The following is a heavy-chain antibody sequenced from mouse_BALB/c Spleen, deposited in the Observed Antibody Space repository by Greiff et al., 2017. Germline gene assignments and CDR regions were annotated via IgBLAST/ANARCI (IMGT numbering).Heavy chain of an antibody. V-gene: IGHV1S137*01. D-gene: IGHD1-2*01. CDR1: GYTFTDYA. J-gene: IGHJ4*01. CDR3: AKATATGYYAMDY. CDR2: ISTYYGDA. Sequence: VQLQQSGAELVRPGVSVKISCKGSGYTFTDYAMHWVKQSHAKSLEWIGVISTYYGDASYNQKFKGKATMTVDKSSSTAYMELARLTSEDSAIYYCAKATATGYYAMDYWGQGTSVTVSS.